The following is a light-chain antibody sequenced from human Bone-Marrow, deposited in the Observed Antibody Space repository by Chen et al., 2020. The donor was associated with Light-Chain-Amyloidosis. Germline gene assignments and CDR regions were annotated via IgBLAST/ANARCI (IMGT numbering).Light chain of an antibody. Sequence: QSALTQPASVSGSPGQSITISCTGTSSDVGGDNHVSWYQQHPDKAPKLMIYEVTNRPSWVPDRFSGSKSDTTASLTISGLQTEDEADYFCSSYTITNTLVVGSGTRVTVL. CDR1: SSDVGGDNH. CDR3: SSYTITNTLV. CDR2: EVT. V-gene: IGLV2-14*01. J-gene: IGLJ1*01.